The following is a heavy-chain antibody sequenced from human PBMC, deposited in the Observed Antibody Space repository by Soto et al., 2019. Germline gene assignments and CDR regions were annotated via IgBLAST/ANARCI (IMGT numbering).Heavy chain of an antibody. Sequence: QVQLVQSEAELKQPGASVKISCKASGYIFTTSAIHWVRQAPGQGLEWMGIVNPSGGTTTYAQKFXXXXXXXXXXXXXTVYMELSSLRFDDTAVYYCAREDQWLPDYWGQGTLVSVSS. CDR1: GYIFTTSA. D-gene: IGHD6-19*01. V-gene: IGHV1-46*01. CDR3: AREDQWLPDY. J-gene: IGHJ4*02. CDR2: VNPSGGTT.